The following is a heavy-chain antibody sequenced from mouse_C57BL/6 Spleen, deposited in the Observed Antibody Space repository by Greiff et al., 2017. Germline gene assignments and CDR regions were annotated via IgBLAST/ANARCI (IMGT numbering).Heavy chain of an antibody. D-gene: IGHD2-4*01. CDR3: PRKGDDYDGVAMDY. J-gene: IGHJ4*01. CDR2: IGPNCGDT. CDR1: GYTFTSYW. Sequence: QVQLQQPGAELVKPGASVKLSCKASGYTFTSYWMHWVKQRPGRGLAWIGRIGPNCGDTFYNQKLKGKATLTVGKSSATAHMGLLSLTSEDFSVYYCPRKGDDYDGVAMDYWGQGTSVTVSS. V-gene: IGHV1-72*01.